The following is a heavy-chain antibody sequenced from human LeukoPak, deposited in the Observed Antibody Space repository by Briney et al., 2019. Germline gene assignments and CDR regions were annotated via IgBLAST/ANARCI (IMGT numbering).Heavy chain of an antibody. Sequence: PGGSLRLSCAASGFTFSSYAMSWVRQAPGKGLEWVLAISGSGGGTYYADSVKGRFTISRDNSKNTLYLQMNSLRAEDTAVYYCARVVDHDYGDYYLDYWGQGTLVTVSS. D-gene: IGHD4-17*01. CDR1: GFTFSSYA. CDR3: ARVVDHDYGDYYLDY. V-gene: IGHV3-23*01. CDR2: ISGSGGGT. J-gene: IGHJ4*02.